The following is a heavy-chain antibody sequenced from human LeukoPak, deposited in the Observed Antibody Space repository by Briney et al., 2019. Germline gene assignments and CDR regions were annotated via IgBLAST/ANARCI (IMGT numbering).Heavy chain of an antibody. J-gene: IGHJ4*02. CDR1: GYTFTDYY. CDR3: ARHRGSRNILTDYFDY. D-gene: IGHD3-9*01. V-gene: IGHV1-2*02. CDR2: INPNSGDT. Sequence: ASVKVSCKTSGYTFTDYYMFWLRQAPGQGLEWVGWINPNSGDTHYAQKFQGRVTMTRDTSISTAYMELSRLISDDTAVYYWARHRGSRNILTDYFDYWGQGTLVTVSS.